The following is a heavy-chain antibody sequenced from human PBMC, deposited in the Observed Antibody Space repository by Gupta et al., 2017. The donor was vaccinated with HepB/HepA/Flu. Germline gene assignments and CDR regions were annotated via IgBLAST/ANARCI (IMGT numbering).Heavy chain of an antibody. CDR1: GFTFSTYA. CDR2: ISGSDST. V-gene: IGHV3-23*01. Sequence: EVQLLESGGGLVQPGGSLRLSFAASGFTFSTYAMRWVRQAPGKGLEWVSAISGSDSTYYADSVKGRFTSSRDNSKNTLYLQMNSLRAEDTAVYYCAKVGYYYYYMDVWGKGTTVTVSS. CDR3: AKVGYYYYYMDV. J-gene: IGHJ6*03.